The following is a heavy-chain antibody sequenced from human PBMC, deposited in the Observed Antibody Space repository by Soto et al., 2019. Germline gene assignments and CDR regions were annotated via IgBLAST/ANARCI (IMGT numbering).Heavy chain of an antibody. Sequence: QVQLVQSGAEVKKPGSSVKVSCKASGGTFSSYTISWVRQAPGQGLEWMGRIIPILGIANYAQKFQGRVTXXAXKXXSTAYMELSSLRSEDTAVYYCARDRGIAAAGNFDYWGQGTLVTVSS. J-gene: IGHJ4*02. CDR3: ARDRGIAAAGNFDY. V-gene: IGHV1-69*08. CDR1: GGTFSSYT. D-gene: IGHD6-13*01. CDR2: IIPILGIA.